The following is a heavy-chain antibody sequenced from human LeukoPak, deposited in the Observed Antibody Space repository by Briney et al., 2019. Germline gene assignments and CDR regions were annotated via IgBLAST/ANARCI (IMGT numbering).Heavy chain of an antibody. D-gene: IGHD2-2*01. V-gene: IGHV1-46*01. Sequence: ASVKVSCKASGYTFTSYYMHWVRQAPGQGLEWMGIINPSGGSTSYAQKFQGRVTMTRDMSTSTVYMELSSLRSDDTAVYYCARGTWYCSSTSCYQIDYWGQGTLVTVSS. CDR3: ARGTWYCSSTSCYQIDY. J-gene: IGHJ4*02. CDR1: GYTFTSYY. CDR2: INPSGGST.